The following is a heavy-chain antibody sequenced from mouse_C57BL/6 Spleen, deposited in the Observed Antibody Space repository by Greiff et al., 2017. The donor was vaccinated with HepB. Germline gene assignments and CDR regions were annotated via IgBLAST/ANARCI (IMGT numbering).Heavy chain of an antibody. CDR3: ARNSHVYYFDY. Sequence: VQRVESGAELARPGASVKMSCKASGYTFTSYTMHWVKQRPGQGLEWIGYINPSSGYTKYNQKFKDKATLTADKSSSTAYMQLSSLTSEDSAVYYCARNSHVYYFDYWGQGTTLTVSS. CDR1: GYTFTSYT. D-gene: IGHD6-1*01. V-gene: IGHV1-4*01. J-gene: IGHJ2*01. CDR2: INPSSGYT.